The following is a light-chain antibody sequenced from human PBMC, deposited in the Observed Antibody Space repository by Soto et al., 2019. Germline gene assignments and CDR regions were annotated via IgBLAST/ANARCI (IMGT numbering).Light chain of an antibody. V-gene: IGKV1-5*01. CDR1: QSISTW. Sequence: DIQMTQSPSTLSASVGDRVTITCRASQSISTWLVWYQQKPGKAPKVLIYDASSLQSGVPSRFSGHGSGTDFTLTISSLQHDDSAIYYCQQYKTYTTFGQGTKLEIK. J-gene: IGKJ2*01. CDR3: QQYKTYTT. CDR2: DAS.